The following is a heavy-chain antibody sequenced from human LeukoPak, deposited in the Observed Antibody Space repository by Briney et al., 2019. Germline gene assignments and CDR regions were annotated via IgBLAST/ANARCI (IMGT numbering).Heavy chain of an antibody. CDR3: ARGVGDARSFHFDY. V-gene: IGHV4-4*07. CDR1: GGSISSYY. Sequence: TSETLSLTCTVSGGSISSYYWSWIRQPAGKALEWIGRIYTSGSANYNPSLKSRVTMSVETSKNQFSLKLMAVTAADAAVYYSARGVGDARSFHFDYWGQGTMVTVSS. CDR2: IYTSGSA. J-gene: IGHJ4*02. D-gene: IGHD1-26*01.